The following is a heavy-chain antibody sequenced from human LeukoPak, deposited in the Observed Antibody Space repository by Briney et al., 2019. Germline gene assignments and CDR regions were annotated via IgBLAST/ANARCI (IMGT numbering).Heavy chain of an antibody. Sequence: SGTLSLTCAVSGDSISSRNWWSWVRQPPEKGLEWIGEIFHSGSTNYNPSLKSRITMSLVTSKNQFSLKLASVTAADTAVYFCARGNDNWNEYYFDSWGQETPVTVSS. CDR1: GDSISSRNW. J-gene: IGHJ4*02. D-gene: IGHD1-1*01. V-gene: IGHV4-4*02. CDR2: IFHSGST. CDR3: ARGNDNWNEYYFDS.